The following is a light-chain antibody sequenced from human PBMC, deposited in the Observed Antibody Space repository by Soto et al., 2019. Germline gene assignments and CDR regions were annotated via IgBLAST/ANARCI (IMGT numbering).Light chain of an antibody. Sequence: DIHLTQSPSTLSTSVGARVTITCRASQSVSYWLAWYQQKPGKAPNLLIYDGSTLASGVPPRFSGSGSGTDFSLIISSLEPEDFAVYYCQQRSNWPLPFGGGTKVDIK. CDR3: QQRSNWPLP. J-gene: IGKJ4*01. V-gene: IGKV1-5*01. CDR1: QSVSYW. CDR2: DGS.